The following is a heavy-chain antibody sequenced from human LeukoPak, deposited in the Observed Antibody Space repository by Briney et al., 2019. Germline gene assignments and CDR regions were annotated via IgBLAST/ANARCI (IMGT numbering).Heavy chain of an antibody. V-gene: IGHV4-39*01. Sequence: SETLSLTCTVSGGSISSSSYHWGWIRQPPGKGLEWIGSIYYSGSTYYNPSLKSRVTISVDTSKNQFSLRLNSVTAADTAVYYCAREPIVGTTSLYYFDYWGQGTLVTVSS. J-gene: IGHJ4*02. D-gene: IGHD1-26*01. CDR1: GGSISSSSYH. CDR3: AREPIVGTTSLYYFDY. CDR2: IYYSGST.